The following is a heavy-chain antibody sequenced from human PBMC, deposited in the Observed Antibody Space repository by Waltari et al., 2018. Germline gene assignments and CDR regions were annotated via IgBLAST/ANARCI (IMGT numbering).Heavy chain of an antibody. V-gene: IGHV3-7*01. J-gene: IGHJ6*02. Sequence: EVQLVESGGGLVQPGGSLRLSCAAAGFTFSSYWMSWVRQAPGKGLEWVAKKKQEGSEKYYVDSVKGRFTISRDNAKNSLYLQMNSLRAEDTAVYYCARSSPNYDFWSGYYFSPYYYYGMDVWGQGTTVTVSS. CDR3: ARSSPNYDFWSGYYFSPYYYYGMDV. CDR2: KKQEGSEK. CDR1: GFTFSSYW. D-gene: IGHD3-3*01.